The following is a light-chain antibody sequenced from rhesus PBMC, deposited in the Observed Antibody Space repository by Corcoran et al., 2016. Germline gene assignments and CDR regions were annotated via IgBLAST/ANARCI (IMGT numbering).Light chain of an antibody. CDR2: EVT. J-gene: IGLJ1*01. CDR1: SSDIGGYNF. CDR3: CSYTGRFTFYM. V-gene: IGLV2-32*01. Sequence: QAALTQPRSVSGSPGQLVTISCTGTSSDIGGYNFVSWYQKHPGTAPKLLIYEVTKRPSGVSDRFSASKSGNTASLTISGLQAQDEADYHCCSYTGRFTFYMFGTGTRLTVL.